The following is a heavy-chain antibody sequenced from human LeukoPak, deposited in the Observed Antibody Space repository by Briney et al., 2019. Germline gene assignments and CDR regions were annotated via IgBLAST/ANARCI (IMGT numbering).Heavy chain of an antibody. D-gene: IGHD2-2*01. CDR1: GFTFSSYS. V-gene: IGHV3-48*01. CDR3: ARDSTITSNDY. Sequence: PGGSLRLSCAASGFTFSSYSMNWVRQAPGKGLEWVSYISSSSSTIYYADSVKGRFTISRDNAKNSLYLQMNSLRAEDTAVYYCARDSTITSNDYWGQGTLVTVSS. J-gene: IGHJ4*02. CDR2: ISSSSSTI.